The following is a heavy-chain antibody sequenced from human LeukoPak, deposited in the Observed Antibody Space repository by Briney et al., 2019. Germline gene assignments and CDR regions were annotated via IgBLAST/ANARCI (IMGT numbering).Heavy chain of an antibody. Sequence: SETLSLTCTVSGGSISSYHWSWIRQPPGKGLEWIGYIYYSGSTNYNPSLRSRVTISVDTSKNQFSLKLSSVTAADTAVYYCAREASQLGYFDYWGQGTLVTVSS. CDR1: GGSISSYH. CDR2: IYYSGST. D-gene: IGHD6-13*01. CDR3: AREASQLGYFDY. J-gene: IGHJ4*02. V-gene: IGHV4-59*01.